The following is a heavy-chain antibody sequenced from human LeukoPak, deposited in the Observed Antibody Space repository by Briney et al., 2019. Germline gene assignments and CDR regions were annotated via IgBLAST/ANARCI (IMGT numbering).Heavy chain of an antibody. J-gene: IGHJ4*02. CDR2: VSPGGYT. Sequence: SETLSLTCAVSGVSVSGYYWSWIRQSPEKGLEWIGEVSPGGYTTYNPSLRSRVIISEDTSENQLSLNVTSVTAADTAVYYCARVGSSSAGFDYWGQGSLVTVSS. CDR3: ARVGSSSAGFDY. V-gene: IGHV4-34*01. D-gene: IGHD6-6*01. CDR1: GVSVSGYY.